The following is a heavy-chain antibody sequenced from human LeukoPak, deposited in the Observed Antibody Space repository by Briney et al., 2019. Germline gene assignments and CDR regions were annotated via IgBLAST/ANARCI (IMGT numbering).Heavy chain of an antibody. CDR2: INHSGST. CDR1: GGSFSGYY. CDR3: ARVTLTGYYAFDY. Sequence: PSETLSLTCAVYGGSFSGYYWSWIRQPPGKGLEWIGEINHSGSTNYNPSLKSRVTISVDTSKNQFSLKLSSVTAADTAVYYCARVTLTGYYAFDYWGQGTLVTVSS. J-gene: IGHJ4*02. V-gene: IGHV4-34*01. D-gene: IGHD3-9*01.